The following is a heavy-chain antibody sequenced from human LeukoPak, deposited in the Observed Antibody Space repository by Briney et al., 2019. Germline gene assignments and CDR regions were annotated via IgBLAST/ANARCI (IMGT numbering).Heavy chain of an antibody. V-gene: IGHV5-51*01. Sequence: GESLKISCKGSGYSLSSYWIGWVRQMPGKGLEWMGIIYPGDSDTRYSPSFQGQVTISADKSISTAYLQWSSLKASDTAMYYCARAGLKDYSDFDYWGQGTLVTVSS. CDR2: IYPGDSDT. CDR1: GYSLSSYW. CDR3: ARAGLKDYSDFDY. D-gene: IGHD4-11*01. J-gene: IGHJ4*02.